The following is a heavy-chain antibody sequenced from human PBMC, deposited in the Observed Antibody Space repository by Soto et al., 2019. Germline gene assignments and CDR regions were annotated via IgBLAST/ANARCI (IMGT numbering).Heavy chain of an antibody. CDR1: GFTFDDYA. D-gene: IGHD3-9*01. CDR2: ISWNSGSI. J-gene: IGHJ4*02. V-gene: IGHV3-9*01. Sequence: GGSLRLSCAASGFTFDDYAMHWVRQPPGKGLEWVSGISWNSGSIGCADSVKGRFTISRDNAKKSLYLQMNSLTAEDTALYYCASGRGYDILTGYYPYFDYWGQGTLVTVSS. CDR3: ASGRGYDILTGYYPYFDY.